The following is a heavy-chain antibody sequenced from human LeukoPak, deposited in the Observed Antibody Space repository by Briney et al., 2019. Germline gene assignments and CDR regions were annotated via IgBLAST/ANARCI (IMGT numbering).Heavy chain of an antibody. Sequence: SETLSLTCTVSGGSISSYYWSWIRQPPGKGLEWIGYIYYSGSTNYNPSLKSRVTISVDTSKNQFSLKLSSVTAADTAVYYCARHQRQSMVATPYYFDYWGQGTLVTVSS. CDR3: ARHQRQSMVATPYYFDY. D-gene: IGHD5-12*01. CDR2: IYYSGST. V-gene: IGHV4-59*08. J-gene: IGHJ4*02. CDR1: GGSISSYY.